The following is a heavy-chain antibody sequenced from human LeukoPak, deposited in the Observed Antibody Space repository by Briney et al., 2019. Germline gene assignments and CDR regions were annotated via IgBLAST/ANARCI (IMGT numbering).Heavy chain of an antibody. V-gene: IGHV4-59*08. CDR2: IYYSGST. D-gene: IGHD3-10*01. Sequence: SETLSLTCTVSGGSISSYYWSWIRQPPGKGLEWIGYIYYSGSTNYNPSLKSRVTISVDTSKNQFSLKLSSVTAADTAVYHCARTGLWFGKAVGYFDYWGQGTLVTVSS. CDR1: GGSISSYY. CDR3: ARTGLWFGKAVGYFDY. J-gene: IGHJ4*02.